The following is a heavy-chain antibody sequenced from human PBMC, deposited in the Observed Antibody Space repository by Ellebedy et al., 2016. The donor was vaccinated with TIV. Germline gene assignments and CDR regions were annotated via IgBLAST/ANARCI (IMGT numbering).Heavy chain of an antibody. CDR2: ITSDGSST. D-gene: IGHD6-19*01. CDR1: GFTFSSYW. CDR3: ARGPGIAVAG. V-gene: IGHV3-74*01. J-gene: IGHJ4*02. Sequence: GGSLRLXXAASGFTFSSYWMHWVRQAPGKGLVWVSRITSDGSSTSYAESVKGRFTISRDNAKNTLYLQMNSLRAEDTAVYYCARGPGIAVAGWGQGTLVTVSS.